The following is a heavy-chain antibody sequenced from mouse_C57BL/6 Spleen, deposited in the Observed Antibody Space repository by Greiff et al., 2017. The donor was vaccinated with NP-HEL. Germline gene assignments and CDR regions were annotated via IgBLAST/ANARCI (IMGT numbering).Heavy chain of an antibody. Sequence: QVQLQQPGAELVKPGASVKLSCKASGYTFTSYWMHWVKQRPGQGLEWIGMIHPNSGSTNYNEKFKSKATLTVDKSSSTAYMQLSSLTSEDSAVYYCARDSNYVGYYAMDYWGQGTSVTVSS. J-gene: IGHJ4*01. D-gene: IGHD2-5*01. CDR3: ARDSNYVGYYAMDY. V-gene: IGHV1-64*01. CDR2: IHPNSGST. CDR1: GYTFTSYW.